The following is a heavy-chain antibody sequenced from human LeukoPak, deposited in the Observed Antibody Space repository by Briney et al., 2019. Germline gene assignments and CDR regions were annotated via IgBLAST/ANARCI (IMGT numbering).Heavy chain of an antibody. V-gene: IGHV4-39*07. Sequence: SETLSLTCTVSGGSISSGSYYWGWIRQPPGKGLEWIGSIYHSGSTYYNPSLKSRVTISVDTSKNQFSLKLSSVTAADTAVYYCARSPERWLQLLIDYWGQGTLVTVSS. CDR2: IYHSGST. CDR3: ARSPERWLQLLIDY. J-gene: IGHJ4*02. CDR1: GGSISSGSYY. D-gene: IGHD5-24*01.